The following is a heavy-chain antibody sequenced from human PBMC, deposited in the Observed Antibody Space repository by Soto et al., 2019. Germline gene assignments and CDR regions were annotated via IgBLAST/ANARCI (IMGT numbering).Heavy chain of an antibody. V-gene: IGHV3-30-3*01. CDR3: ARATQWSGVDY. D-gene: IGHD2-15*01. CDR1: GFTFSSYA. CDR2: ISYDGSNK. Sequence: QVQLVESGGGVVQPGRSLRLSCAASGFTFSSYAMHWVRQAPGKGLEWVAVISYDGSNKYYADSVKGRFTISRDNSKNTLYLQMNSLRAEDTAVYYCARATQWSGVDYWGQGTLVTVSS. J-gene: IGHJ4*02.